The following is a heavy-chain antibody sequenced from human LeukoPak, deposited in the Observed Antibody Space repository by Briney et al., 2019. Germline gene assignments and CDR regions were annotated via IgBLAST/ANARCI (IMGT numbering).Heavy chain of an antibody. CDR1: GYTFTSYG. CDR2: ISAYNGNT. J-gene: IGHJ6*04. D-gene: IGHD3-9*01. CDR3: ARALRYFDWLLRRGRGDGMDV. V-gene: IGHV1-18*04. Sequence: ASVKVSCKASGYTFTSYGISWVRQAPGQGLEWMGWISAYNGNTNYAQKLQGRVTMTTDTSTSTAYMELRSLRSDDTAVYYCARALRYFDWLLRRGRGDGMDVWGKGTTVTVSS.